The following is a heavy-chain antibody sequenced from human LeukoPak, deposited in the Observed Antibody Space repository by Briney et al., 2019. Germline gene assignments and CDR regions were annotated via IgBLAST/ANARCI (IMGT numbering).Heavy chain of an antibody. CDR2: IYFSGST. V-gene: IGHV4-38-2*01. D-gene: IGHD5-18*01. CDR1: GYSISSGYY. CDR3: ARPFHTAMVLDAFDI. Sequence: SETLSLTCAVSGYSISSGYYWGWIRQPPGKGLEWIGSIYFSGSTYYNPSLKSRVTISVDTSKNQFSLKLSSVTAADTAVYYCARPFHTAMVLDAFDIWGQGTMITVSS. J-gene: IGHJ3*02.